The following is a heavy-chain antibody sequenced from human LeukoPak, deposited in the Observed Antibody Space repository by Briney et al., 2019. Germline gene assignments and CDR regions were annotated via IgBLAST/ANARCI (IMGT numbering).Heavy chain of an antibody. D-gene: IGHD2-21*01. CDR3: ARDRRVVQRYYSFYYMDV. Sequence: GGSLRLSCAASGFSLRSSWMSWVRQAPGKGLEWVANLKQDGSEKNYVDSVKGRFTISRDNADNSLYLQMNSLRDEDTAVYYCARDRRVVQRYYSFYYMDVWGKGTSVTVSS. V-gene: IGHV3-7*01. CDR2: LKQDGSEK. CDR1: GFSLRSSW. J-gene: IGHJ6*03.